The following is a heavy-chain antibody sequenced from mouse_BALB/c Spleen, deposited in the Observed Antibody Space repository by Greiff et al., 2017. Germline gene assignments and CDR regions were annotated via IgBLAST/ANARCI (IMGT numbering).Heavy chain of an antibody. J-gene: IGHJ3*01. CDR1: GFTFSDYY. CDR2: ISDGGSYT. Sequence: EVQRVESGGGLVKPGGSLKLSCAASGFTFSDYYMYWVRQTPEKRLEWVATISDGGSYTYYPDSVKGRFTISRDNAKNNLYLQMSSLKSEDTAMYYCARVGAYWGQGTLVTVPA. D-gene: IGHD4-1*01. CDR3: ARVGAY. V-gene: IGHV5-4*02.